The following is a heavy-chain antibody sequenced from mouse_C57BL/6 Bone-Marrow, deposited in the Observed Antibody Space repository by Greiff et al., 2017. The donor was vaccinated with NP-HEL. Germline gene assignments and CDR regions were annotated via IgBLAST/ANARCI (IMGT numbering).Heavy chain of an antibody. CDR2: ISSGGDYI. CDR3: TRASYSNYGYFDV. J-gene: IGHJ1*03. Sequence: EVQVVESGEGLVKPGGSLKLSCAASGFTFSSYAMSWVRQTPEKRLEWVAYISSGGDYIYYAATVKGRFTISRDNARNTLYLQMSSLKTEDTAMYYCTRASYSNYGYFDVWGTGTTVTVSS. D-gene: IGHD2-5*01. CDR1: GFTFSSYA. V-gene: IGHV5-9-1*02.